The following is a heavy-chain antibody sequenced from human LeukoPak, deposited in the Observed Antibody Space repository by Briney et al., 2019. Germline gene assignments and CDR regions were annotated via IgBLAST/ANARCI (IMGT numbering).Heavy chain of an antibody. D-gene: IGHD3-9*01. CDR3: ARGRNYDILTGYPLYYFDY. V-gene: IGHV3-21*01. J-gene: IGHJ4*02. CDR2: ICSSSSYI. Sequence: KSGGSLRLSCAGSGFTFSRYSMNWVRQAPGKGLEWVSSICSSSSYIYYADSVKGRFTISRDNAKNSLYLQMNSLRAEDTAVYYCARGRNYDILTGYPLYYFDYWGQGTLVTVSS. CDR1: GFTFSRYS.